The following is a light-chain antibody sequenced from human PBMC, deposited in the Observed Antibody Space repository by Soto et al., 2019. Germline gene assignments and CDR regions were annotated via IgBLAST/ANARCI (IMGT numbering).Light chain of an antibody. CDR1: SSNIGAGYD. CDR3: LSYDSSLWV. CDR2: GNS. Sequence: QSVLTQPPSVSGAPGQRVTISCTGSSSNIGAGYDVRWYQQLPGTAPKLLIYGNSDRPSGVPDRFSGSKSGTSASLAITGLQAEDEADYYCLSYDSSLWVFGGGTKVTVL. J-gene: IGLJ3*02. V-gene: IGLV1-40*01.